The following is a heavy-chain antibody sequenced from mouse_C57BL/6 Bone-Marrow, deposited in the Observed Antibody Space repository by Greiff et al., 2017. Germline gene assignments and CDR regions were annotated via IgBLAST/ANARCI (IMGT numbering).Heavy chain of an antibody. CDR3: TTWWGLGYAMDY. CDR2: IDPENGDT. D-gene: IGHD2-13*01. V-gene: IGHV14-4*01. CDR1: GFNINDDY. Sequence: VQLQQSGAELVRPGASVKLSCTASGFNINDDYMHWVKQRPEQGLEWIGWIDPENGDTEYASKFQGKATITADTSSNTAYLQLSRLTSEDTAVFYYTTWWGLGYAMDYWGQGTSVTVSS. J-gene: IGHJ4*01.